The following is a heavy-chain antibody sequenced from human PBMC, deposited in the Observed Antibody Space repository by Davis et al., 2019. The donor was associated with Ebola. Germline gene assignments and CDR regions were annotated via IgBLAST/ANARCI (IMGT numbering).Heavy chain of an antibody. CDR2: ISGDGGST. V-gene: IGHV3-43*02. D-gene: IGHD4-17*01. J-gene: IGHJ4*02. CDR3: ARSETTTSFDH. CDR1: GFTFDDYA. Sequence: GESLKISCAASGFTFDDYAMHWVRQAPGKGLEWVSLISGDGGSTYYADSVKGRFTISRDNAKDSVYLQMTSLSADDTAVYYCARSETTTSFDHWGQGTLVTVSS.